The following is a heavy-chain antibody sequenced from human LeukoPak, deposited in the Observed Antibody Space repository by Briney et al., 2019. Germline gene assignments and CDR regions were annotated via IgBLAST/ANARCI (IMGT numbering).Heavy chain of an antibody. CDR2: ISGSGGST. CDR3: AKAIVVVVAARYLDY. Sequence: PGGSLRLACSPSGFTFSGYAMSWVRQPPRKGLEWVSAISGSGGSTYYADSVKGRFTTARDNSKNTLYLQMNSLTAEDTAVYYGAKAIVVVVAARYLDYWGQGTLVTVSS. D-gene: IGHD2-15*01. CDR1: GFTFSGYA. J-gene: IGHJ4*02. V-gene: IGHV3-23*01.